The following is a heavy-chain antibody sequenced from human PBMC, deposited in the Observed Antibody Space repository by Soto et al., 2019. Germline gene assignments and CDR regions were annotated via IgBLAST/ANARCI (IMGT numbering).Heavy chain of an antibody. CDR2: IYYSGTT. D-gene: IGHD5-18*01. J-gene: IGHJ4*02. CDR3: ARGRIQLWYPFAY. CDR1: GYSISSSNW. V-gene: IGHV4-28*03. Sequence: PSETLSLTCAVSGYSISSSNWWGWIRQPPGKGLEWIGYIYYSGTTNYNPSLKSRVTISVDTSKNQFSLKLSSVTAADTAVYYCARGRIQLWYPFAYWGQGTLVTVSS.